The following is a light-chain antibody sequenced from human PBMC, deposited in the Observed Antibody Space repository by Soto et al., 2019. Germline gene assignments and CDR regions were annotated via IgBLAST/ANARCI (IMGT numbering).Light chain of an antibody. CDR2: LGS. CDR3: MQALQTSWT. V-gene: IGKV2-28*01. J-gene: IGKJ1*01. Sequence: DILMTQSPLSLPVTPAEPSSISCRSSQSLLHSNGYNYLDWYLQKPGQSPQLLIYLGSNRASGVPDRFSGSGSGTDFTLKISRVEAEDVGVYYCMQALQTSWTFGQGTKVDIK. CDR1: QSLLHSNGYNY.